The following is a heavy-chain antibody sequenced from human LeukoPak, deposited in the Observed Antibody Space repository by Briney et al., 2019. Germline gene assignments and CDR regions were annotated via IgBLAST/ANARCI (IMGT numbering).Heavy chain of an antibody. CDR2: ISWNSGSI. D-gene: IGHD2-2*01. CDR3: AKDIGDIVVVPAAKKRYYYYYMDV. J-gene: IGHJ6*03. CDR1: GFTFDDYA. V-gene: IGHV3-9*01. Sequence: HPGGSLRLSCAASGFTFDDYAMPWVRQAPGKGLEWVSGISWNSGSIGYADSVKGRFTISRDNAKNSLYLQMNSLRAEDTALYYCAKDIGDIVVVPAAKKRYYYYYMDVWGKGTTVTVSS.